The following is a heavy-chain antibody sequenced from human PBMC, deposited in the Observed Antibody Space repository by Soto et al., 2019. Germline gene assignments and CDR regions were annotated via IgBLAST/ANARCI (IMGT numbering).Heavy chain of an antibody. D-gene: IGHD3-9*01. CDR2: IYHSGST. Sequence: QVQLQESGPGLVKPSGTLSLTCAVSGGSISSSYWWSWVRQPPGKGLEWIGEIYHSGSTNYNPSRHSRVTIPVEKSKTPFSPELSPVTAADTAVYYCARVQSASYYDYGMDVWGQGATVTVSS. CDR1: GGSISSSYW. V-gene: IGHV4-4*02. J-gene: IGHJ6*02. CDR3: ARVQSASYYDYGMDV.